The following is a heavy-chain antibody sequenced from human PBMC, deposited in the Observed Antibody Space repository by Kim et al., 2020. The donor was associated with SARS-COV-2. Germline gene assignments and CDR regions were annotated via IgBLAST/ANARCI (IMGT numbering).Heavy chain of an antibody. Sequence: SETLSLTCAVSGGSISSSNWWSWVRQPPGKGLEWIGEIYHSGSTNYNPSPKSRVTISVDKTKNQFSLKLSSVTAADTAVYYCAFRVYGSGSYYWGQGTLVTVSS. V-gene: IGHV4-4*02. CDR3: AFRVYGSGSYY. CDR1: GGSISSSNW. CDR2: IYHSGST. D-gene: IGHD3-10*01. J-gene: IGHJ4*02.